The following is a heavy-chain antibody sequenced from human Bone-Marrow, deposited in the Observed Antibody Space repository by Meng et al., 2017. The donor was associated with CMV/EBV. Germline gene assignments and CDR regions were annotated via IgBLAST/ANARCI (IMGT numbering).Heavy chain of an antibody. Sequence: SLKISCAASGFTFDDYAMHWVRQAPGKGLEWVSGISWNSGSIGYADSVKGRFTISRDNAKTSLYLQMNSLRAEDTAVYYCARGGNSGYYYGMDVWGQGTTVTVSS. D-gene: IGHD4-23*01. J-gene: IGHJ6*02. CDR3: ARGGNSGYYYGMDV. V-gene: IGHV3-9*01. CDR1: GFTFDDYA. CDR2: ISWNSGSI.